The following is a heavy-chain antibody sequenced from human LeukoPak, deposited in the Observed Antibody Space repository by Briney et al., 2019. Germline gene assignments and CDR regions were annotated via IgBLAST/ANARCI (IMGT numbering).Heavy chain of an antibody. CDR1: GFSFSSYG. J-gene: IGHJ6*02. V-gene: IGHV3-30*18. CDR3: AKEGGYCSGGNCYYAMDV. Sequence: GRSLRLSCAASGFSFSSYGMHWVRQAPGKGLEWVASDGSNKYYADSVKGRFTISRDNFKKTLYLQMNSLRAEDTAVYFCAKEGGYCSGGNCYYAMDVWGQGTTVTVSS. CDR2: SDGSNK. D-gene: IGHD2-15*01.